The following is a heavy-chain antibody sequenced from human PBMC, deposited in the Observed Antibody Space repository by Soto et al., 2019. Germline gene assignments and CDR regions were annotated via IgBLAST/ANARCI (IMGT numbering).Heavy chain of an antibody. Sequence: QVQLQESGPGLVKPSQTLSLTCTVSGGSISSGGYYWSWIRQHPGKGLEWIGYIYYSGSTYYNPSLKSRVTLSVDTSKNQFSLKLSSVTAADTAVYYCARAPKYYYDSSGYYPFDYWGQGTLVTVSS. CDR3: ARAPKYYYDSSGYYPFDY. D-gene: IGHD3-22*01. CDR2: IYYSGST. V-gene: IGHV4-31*03. J-gene: IGHJ4*02. CDR1: GGSISSGGYY.